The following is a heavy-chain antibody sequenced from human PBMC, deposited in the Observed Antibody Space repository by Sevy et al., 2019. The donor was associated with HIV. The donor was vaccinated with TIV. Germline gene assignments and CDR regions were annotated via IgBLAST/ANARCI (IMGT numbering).Heavy chain of an antibody. V-gene: IGHV3-48*03. CDR2: ISSSGSTI. CDR3: ARHSSSWLYYYYYMDV. CDR1: GFTFSSYE. J-gene: IGHJ6*03. D-gene: IGHD6-13*01. Sequence: GSLRLSCAASGFTFSSYEMNWVRQAPGKGLEWVSYISSSGSTIYYADSVKGRFTISRDNAKNSLYLQMNSLGAEDTAVYYCARHSSSWLYYYYYMDVWGKGTTVTVSS.